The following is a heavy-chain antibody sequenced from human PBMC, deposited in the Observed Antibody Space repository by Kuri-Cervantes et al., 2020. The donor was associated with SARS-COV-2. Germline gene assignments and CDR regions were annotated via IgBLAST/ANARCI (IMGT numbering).Heavy chain of an antibody. Sequence: SETLSLTCTVSGGSISSYYWSWIRQPPGKGLEWIGYIYYSGSTNYNPSLKSRVTISVDTSKNQFSLKLSSVTAADTAVYYCARAGLNWNYSYGHWFDPWGQGTLVTVSS. J-gene: IGHJ5*02. D-gene: IGHD1-7*01. CDR2: IYYSGST. CDR1: GGSISSYY. V-gene: IGHV4-59*01. CDR3: ARAGLNWNYSYGHWFDP.